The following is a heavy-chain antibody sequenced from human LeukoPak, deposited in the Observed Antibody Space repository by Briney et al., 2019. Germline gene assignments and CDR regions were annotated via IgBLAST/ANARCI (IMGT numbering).Heavy chain of an antibody. Sequence: PSETLSLTCTVSGGSISGGGYYWSWIRQPPGKGLEWIGYIYHSGSTDYNPSLKSRVTISVDRSKNEFSLKLSSVTAADTAVYYCARAFRPTIYYDTSGYFDAFDIWGQGTMVTVSS. CDR1: GGSISGGGYY. J-gene: IGHJ3*02. CDR2: IYHSGST. V-gene: IGHV4-30-2*01. D-gene: IGHD3-22*01. CDR3: ARAFRPTIYYDTSGYFDAFDI.